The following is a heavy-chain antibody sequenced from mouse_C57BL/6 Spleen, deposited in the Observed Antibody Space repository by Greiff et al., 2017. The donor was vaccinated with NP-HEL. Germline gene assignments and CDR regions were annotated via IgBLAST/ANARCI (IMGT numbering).Heavy chain of an antibody. CDR1: GYTFTSYW. V-gene: IGHV1-69*01. J-gene: IGHJ1*03. CDR3: ARRRDYGWYFDV. Sequence: VQLQQPGAELVLPGASVKLSCKASGYTFTSYWMHWVKQRPGQGLEWIGEIDPSDSYTNYNQQFKGKSTLTVDKSSSTAYMQLSSLTSEDSAVYYCARRRDYGWYFDVWGTGTTVTVSS. D-gene: IGHD2-4*01. CDR2: IDPSDSYT.